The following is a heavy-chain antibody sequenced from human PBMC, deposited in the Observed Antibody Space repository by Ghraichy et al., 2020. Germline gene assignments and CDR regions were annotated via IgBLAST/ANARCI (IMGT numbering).Heavy chain of an antibody. Sequence: SETLSLTCTVSGGSISSGSYYWSWIRQPAGKGLEWIGRIYTSGSTNYNPSLKSRVTISVDTSKNQFSLKLSSVTAADTAVYYCAGYTSGYSYYFDYWGQGTLVTVSS. CDR2: IYTSGST. D-gene: IGHD3-22*01. CDR1: GGSISSGSYY. CDR3: AGYTSGYSYYFDY. V-gene: IGHV4-61*02. J-gene: IGHJ4*02.